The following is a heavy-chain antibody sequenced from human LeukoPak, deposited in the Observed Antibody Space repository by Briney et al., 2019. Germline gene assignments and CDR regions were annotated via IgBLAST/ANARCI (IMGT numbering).Heavy chain of an antibody. CDR3: ARDPSSGVGATM. V-gene: IGHV1-2*06. CDR2: INPNSGGT. D-gene: IGHD1-26*01. Sequence: ASVKVSCKASGYTFTGYYMHWVRQAPRQGLEWMGRINPNSGGTNYAQKFQGRVTMTRDTSISTAYMELSRLRSDDTAVYYCARDPSSGVGATMWGQGTLVTVSS. J-gene: IGHJ4*02. CDR1: GYTFTGYY.